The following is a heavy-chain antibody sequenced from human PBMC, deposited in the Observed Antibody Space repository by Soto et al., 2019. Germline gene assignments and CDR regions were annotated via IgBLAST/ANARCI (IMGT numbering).Heavy chain of an antibody. CDR1: GFTFSSYS. J-gene: IGHJ4*02. CDR3: ARGWEECRGGSCCLDFDY. D-gene: IGHD2-15*01. Sequence: EVQLVESGGGLVQPGGSLRLSCAASGFTFSSYSMNWVRQAPGKGLEWVSSISSSSSTIYYADSVKGRFTISSDNAKTSLYLQVNSVRAEDRAVYYCARGWEECRGGSCCLDFDYWGQGTLVTVSS. V-gene: IGHV3-48*01. CDR2: ISSSSSTI.